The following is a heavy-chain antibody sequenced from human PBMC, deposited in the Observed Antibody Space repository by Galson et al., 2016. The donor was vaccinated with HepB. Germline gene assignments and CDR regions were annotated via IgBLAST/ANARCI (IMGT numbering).Heavy chain of an antibody. J-gene: IGHJ3*02. D-gene: IGHD2-8*01. CDR1: GGTFSSYA. Sequence: SVKVSCKASGGTFSSYAFTWVRQAPGQGLEWMGGIIPIFGTPNYAQKFQGRVTITADKSTSTAYMELSSLRSEDTAVYYCARGNQLLSMVYAPGDAFDIWGQGTVVTVSS. CDR3: ARGNQLLSMVYAPGDAFDI. V-gene: IGHV1-69*06. CDR2: IIPIFGTP.